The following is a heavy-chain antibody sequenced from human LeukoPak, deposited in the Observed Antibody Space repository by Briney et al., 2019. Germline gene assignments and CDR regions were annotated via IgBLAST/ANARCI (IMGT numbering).Heavy chain of an antibody. CDR2: ISSSSSYI. J-gene: IGHJ4*02. CDR3: ARDLVDSGYDTIDY. CDR1: GFTFSSYA. Sequence: PGRSLRLSCAASGFTFSSYAMHWVRQAPGKGLEWVSSISSSSSYIYYADSVKGRFTISRDNAKNSLYLQMNSLRAEDTAVYYCARDLVDSGYDTIDYWGQGTLVTVSS. D-gene: IGHD5-12*01. V-gene: IGHV3-21*01.